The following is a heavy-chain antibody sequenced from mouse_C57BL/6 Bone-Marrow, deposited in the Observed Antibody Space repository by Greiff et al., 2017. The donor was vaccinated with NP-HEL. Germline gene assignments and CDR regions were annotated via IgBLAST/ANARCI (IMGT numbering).Heavy chain of an antibody. J-gene: IGHJ1*03. CDR1: GFTFSDYY. CDR3: ARRLYGSSYDWYFDV. Sequence: EVNVVESGGGLVQPGGSLKLSCAASGFTFSDYYMYWVRQTPEKRLEWVADISNGGGSTYYPDTVKGRITISRDNAKNTLYLQMSRLKSEDTAMYYCARRLYGSSYDWYFDVWGTGTTVTVSS. CDR2: ISNGGGST. D-gene: IGHD1-1*01. V-gene: IGHV5-12*01.